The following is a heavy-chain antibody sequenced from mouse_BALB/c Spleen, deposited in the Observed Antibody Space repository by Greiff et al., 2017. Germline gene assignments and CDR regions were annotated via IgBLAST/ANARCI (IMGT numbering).Heavy chain of an antibody. V-gene: IGHV1-67*01. J-gene: IGHJ3*01. D-gene: IGHD2-2*01. CDR1: GYTFTDYA. CDR3: ACEGYPWFAY. Sequence: LQESGPELVRPGVSVKISCKGSGYTFTDYAMHWVKQSHAKSLEWIGVISTYYGNTNYNQKFKGKATMTVDKSSSTAYLELARLTSEDSAIYYCACEGYPWFAYWGQGTLVTVSA. CDR2: ISTYYGNT.